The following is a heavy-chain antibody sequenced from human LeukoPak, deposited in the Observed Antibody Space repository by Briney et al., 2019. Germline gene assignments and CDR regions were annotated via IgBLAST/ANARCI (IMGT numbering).Heavy chain of an antibody. CDR3: ARTPRYCGGDCPFDY. CDR2: ISSSSSYI. CDR1: GFTFSSYS. Sequence: GGSLRLSCAASGFTFSSYSMNWVRQAPGKGLEWVSSISSSSSYIYYADSVKGRFTISRDNAKNSLYLQMNSLRAEDTAVYYCARTPRYCGGDCPFDYWGQGTLVTVSS. J-gene: IGHJ4*02. D-gene: IGHD2-21*02. V-gene: IGHV3-21*01.